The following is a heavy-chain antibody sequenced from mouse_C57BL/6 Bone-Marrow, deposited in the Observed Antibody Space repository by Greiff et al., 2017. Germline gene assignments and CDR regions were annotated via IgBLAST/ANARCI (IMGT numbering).Heavy chain of an antibody. D-gene: IGHD2-3*01. CDR2: ISDGGSYT. J-gene: IGHJ3*01. V-gene: IGHV5-4*01. CDR3: ARDRWLPNQAWFAY. Sequence: DVMLVESGGGLVKPGGSLKLSCAASGFTFSSYAMSWVRQTPEKRLEWVATISDGGSYTYYPDNVKGRFTISRDNAKNNLYRQMSHLKSEDTAMYYCARDRWLPNQAWFAYWGQGTLVTVSA. CDR1: GFTFSSYA.